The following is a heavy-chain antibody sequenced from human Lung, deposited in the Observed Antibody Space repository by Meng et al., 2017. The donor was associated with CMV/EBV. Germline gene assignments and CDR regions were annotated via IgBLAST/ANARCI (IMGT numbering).Heavy chain of an antibody. D-gene: IGHD2-2*01. CDR3: TTDQDPSQLPDSW. CDR2: IKSKTDGGTT. J-gene: IGHJ4*02. V-gene: IGHV3-15*01. CDR1: GFTFSNAW. Sequence: GESXKISCAASGFTFSNAWMSWVRQAPGKGLEWVGRIKSKTDGGTTDYAAPVKGRFTISRDDSKNTLYLQMNSLKTEDTAVYYCTTDQDPSQLPDSWWCQGTLVTVSS.